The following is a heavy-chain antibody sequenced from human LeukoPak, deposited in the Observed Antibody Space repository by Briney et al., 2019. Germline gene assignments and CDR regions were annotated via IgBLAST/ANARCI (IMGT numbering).Heavy chain of an antibody. Sequence: GGPLRLSCAASGFSFSSYAIHWVRQAPGKGLEWVAVISYDGSDKYYAHSVKGRFTISRDTSKNTLYLQMNSLKTEDTAVYYCARDPPHSTGPWYYGMDVWGQGTLVTVSS. CDR2: ISYDGSDK. CDR3: ARDPPHSTGPWYYGMDV. D-gene: IGHD6-19*01. V-gene: IGHV3-30*04. J-gene: IGHJ6*02. CDR1: GFSFSSYA.